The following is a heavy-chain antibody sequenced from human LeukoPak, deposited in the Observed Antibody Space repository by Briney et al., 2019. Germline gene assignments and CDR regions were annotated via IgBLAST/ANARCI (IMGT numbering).Heavy chain of an antibody. CDR3: AAGYSGYDAVDY. CDR2: IYYSGST. Sequence: SETLSLTCTVSGGSISSYYWSWIRQPPGKGLEWIGYIYYSGSTNSNPSLKSRVTISVDTSKNQFSLKLSSVTAADTAVYYCAAGYSGYDAVDYWGQGTLVTVSS. J-gene: IGHJ4*02. D-gene: IGHD5-12*01. V-gene: IGHV4-59*01. CDR1: GGSISSYY.